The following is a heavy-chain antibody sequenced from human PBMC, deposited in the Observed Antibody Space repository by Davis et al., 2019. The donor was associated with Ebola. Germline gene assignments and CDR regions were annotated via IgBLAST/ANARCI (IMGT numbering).Heavy chain of an antibody. CDR1: GFTFSSYG. CDR2: IWYDGSNK. Sequence: GESLKISCAASGFTFSSYGMHWVRQAPGKGLEWVAVIWYDGSNKYYADSVKGRFTISRDNSKNTLYLQMNSLRAEDTAVYYCARESGWGFDYWGQGTLVTVSS. CDR3: ARESGWGFDY. D-gene: IGHD3-16*01. V-gene: IGHV3-33*01. J-gene: IGHJ4*02.